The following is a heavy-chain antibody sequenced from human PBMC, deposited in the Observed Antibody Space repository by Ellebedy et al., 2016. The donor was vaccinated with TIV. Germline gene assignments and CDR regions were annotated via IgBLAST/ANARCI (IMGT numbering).Heavy chain of an antibody. J-gene: IGHJ4*02. CDR2: INPNSGGT. CDR1: GYTFTDYY. D-gene: IGHD6-19*01. Sequence: ASVKVSCKASGYTFTDYYMHWVRQAPGQGLEWMGWINPNSGGTNYAQKFQGRVTMASDTSTRTVYMELSGLRYDDTAVYFCAALPYISRSSAYWGQGTLVSVSS. V-gene: IGHV1-2*02. CDR3: AALPYISRSSAY.